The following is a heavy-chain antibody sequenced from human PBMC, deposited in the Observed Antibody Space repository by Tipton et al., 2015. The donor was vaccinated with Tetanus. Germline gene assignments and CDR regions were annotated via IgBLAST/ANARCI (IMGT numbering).Heavy chain of an antibody. V-gene: IGHV3-23*01. D-gene: IGHD1-14*01. CDR3: ATKASPGLRNDY. J-gene: IGHJ4*02. CDR1: GGSISGPN. Sequence: SLRLSCAVTGGSISGPNWWSWVRQAPGKGLEWVSGISRSGDNTFYADSVKGRFTISRDNSKNTLYLQMNSLRAEDTAIYYCATKASPGLRNDYWGQGTLVTVSS. CDR2: ISRSGDNT.